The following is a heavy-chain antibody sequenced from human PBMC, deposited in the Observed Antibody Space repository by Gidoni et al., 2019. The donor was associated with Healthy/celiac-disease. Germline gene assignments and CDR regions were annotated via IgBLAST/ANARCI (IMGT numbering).Heavy chain of an antibody. CDR1: GGSISSSSYY. J-gene: IGHJ4*02. CDR3: ARHSSGWYY. Sequence: QLQLQESGPGLVKPSETLSLTCTVSGGSISSSSYYVGWTRQPPGKGLEWIGSIYYSGSTYYNPSLKSRVTISVDTSKNQFSLKLSSVTAADTAVYYCARHSSGWYYWGQGTLVTVSS. CDR2: IYYSGST. D-gene: IGHD6-19*01. V-gene: IGHV4-39*07.